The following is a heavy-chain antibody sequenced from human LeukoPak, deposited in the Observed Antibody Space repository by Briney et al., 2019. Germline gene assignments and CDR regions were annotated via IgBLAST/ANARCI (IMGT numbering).Heavy chain of an antibody. J-gene: IGHJ4*02. CDR3: AKDQLLRLRYFDWRGSGYFDY. D-gene: IGHD3-9*01. V-gene: IGHV3-23*01. CDR1: GFTFSTYA. Sequence: GGSLRLSCAASGFTFSTYAMHWVRQAPGKGLEWVSAISGSGGSTYYADSVKGRFTISRDNSKNTLYLQMNSLRAEDTAVYYCAKDQLLRLRYFDWRGSGYFDYWGQGTLVTVSS. CDR2: ISGSGGST.